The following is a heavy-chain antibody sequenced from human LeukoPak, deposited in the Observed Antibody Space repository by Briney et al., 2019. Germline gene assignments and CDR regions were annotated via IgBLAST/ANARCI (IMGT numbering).Heavy chain of an antibody. D-gene: IGHD6-19*01. CDR2: IHYSGST. CDR3: ARTTTVSKQWLVQAEYFQH. Sequence: SETLALPCTVPGGSISSYHWSWIRQPPGKGLEWIGYIHYSGSTNYNPSLKSRVTISVDTSKNQFSLKLSSVTAADTAVYYCARTTTVSKQWLVQAEYFQHWGQGTLVTVSS. CDR1: GGSISSYH. V-gene: IGHV4-59*01. J-gene: IGHJ1*01.